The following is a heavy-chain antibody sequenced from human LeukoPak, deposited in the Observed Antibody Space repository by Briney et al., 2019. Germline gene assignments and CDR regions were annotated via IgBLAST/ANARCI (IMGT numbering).Heavy chain of an antibody. CDR1: GFTFNRYN. CDR2: IGSSGSTT. CDR3: ARCLENYYYGMDV. J-gene: IGHJ6*02. Sequence: PGGSLRLSCAASGFTFNRYNMMWVRQAPGKGLEWVAYIGSSGSTTYYSDSVEGRFTISRDNAENSLYLQMNSLRAEDTAVYYCARCLENYYYGMDVWGQGTTVTVSS. V-gene: IGHV3-48*01.